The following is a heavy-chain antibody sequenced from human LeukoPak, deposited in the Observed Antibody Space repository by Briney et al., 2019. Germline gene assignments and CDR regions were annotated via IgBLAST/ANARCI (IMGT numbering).Heavy chain of an antibody. D-gene: IGHD2-15*01. J-gene: IGHJ6*04. CDR1: GYTFTSYG. Sequence: HWASVKVSCKASGYTFTSYGISWVRQAPGQRLEWMGWISAYNGNTNYAQKLQGRVTMTTDTSTSTAYMELRSLRSDDTAVYYCARAQGYCSGGSCYSYYYYGMDVWGKGTTVTVSS. CDR2: ISAYNGNT. CDR3: ARAQGYCSGGSCYSYYYYGMDV. V-gene: IGHV1-18*04.